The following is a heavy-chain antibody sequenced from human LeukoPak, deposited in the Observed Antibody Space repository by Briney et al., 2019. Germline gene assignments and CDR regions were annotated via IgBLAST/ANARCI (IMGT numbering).Heavy chain of an antibody. CDR1: GGTFSSYA. CDR3: ARDRRTYYYDSSSYLDY. Sequence: SVKVSCKASGGTFSSYAISWVRQAPGQGLDWMGGIFPIFGTANYAQKFQGRVTITTDESTSTAYMELSSLRSEDTAVYYCARDRRTYYYDSSSYLDYWGQGTLVTVSS. V-gene: IGHV1-69*05. J-gene: IGHJ4*02. CDR2: IFPIFGTA. D-gene: IGHD3-22*01.